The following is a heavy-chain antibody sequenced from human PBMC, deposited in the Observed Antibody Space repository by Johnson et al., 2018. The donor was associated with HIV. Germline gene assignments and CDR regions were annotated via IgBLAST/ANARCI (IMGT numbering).Heavy chain of an antibody. V-gene: IGHV3-9*01. CDR1: GFTFSSYA. CDR3: AKGLGSSDAFDI. Sequence: LVESGGGLVQPGGSLRLSCAASGFTFSSYAMHWVRQAPGKGLEWVSGISWNSGSIGYADSVKGRFTISRDNAKNSLYLQMNSLRAEDTAVYYCAKGLGSSDAFDIWGQGTMVTVSS. D-gene: IGHD3-16*01. J-gene: IGHJ3*02. CDR2: ISWNSGSI.